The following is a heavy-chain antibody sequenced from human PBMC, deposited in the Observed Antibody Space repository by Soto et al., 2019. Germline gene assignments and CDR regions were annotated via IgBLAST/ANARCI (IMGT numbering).Heavy chain of an antibody. D-gene: IGHD3-9*01. Sequence: EVPLVESGGGLVKPGGSLRLSCAASGFTFSSYSMNWVRQAPGKGLEWVSSISSSSSYIYYADSVKGRFTISRDNAKNSLYLQMSSLRAEDTAVYYCARGDTLTGYAFFDYWGQGTLVTVSS. J-gene: IGHJ4*02. CDR2: ISSSSSYI. V-gene: IGHV3-21*01. CDR3: ARGDTLTGYAFFDY. CDR1: GFTFSSYS.